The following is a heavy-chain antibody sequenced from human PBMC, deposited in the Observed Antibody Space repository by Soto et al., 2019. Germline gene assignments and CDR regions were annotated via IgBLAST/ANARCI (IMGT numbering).Heavy chain of an antibody. V-gene: IGHV3-30-3*01. D-gene: IGHD3-16*01. CDR2: ISYDGSNK. CDR1: GFTFSRYA. CDR3: ARDRYDYGWGSYSSNWFDP. Sequence: QVQLVESGGGVVQPGRSLRLSCAASGFTFSRYAVHWVRQAPGKGLEWVAVISYDGSNKYYADSLKGRFTISRDNSKNTLYLQMSSLRAEDTAMYYCARDRYDYGWGSYSSNWFDPWGQGTLVTVSS. J-gene: IGHJ5*02.